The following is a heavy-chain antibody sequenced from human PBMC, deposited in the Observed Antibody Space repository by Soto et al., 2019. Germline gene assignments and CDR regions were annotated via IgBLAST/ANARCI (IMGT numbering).Heavy chain of an antibody. J-gene: IGHJ5*02. CDR2: ISAYNGNT. Sequence: ASVKFSCKASGYTFTSYGISWVRQAPGQGLEWMGWISAYNGNTNYAQKLQGRVTMATDTSTSTAYMELRSLRSDDTAVYYCARDIVVVPAAIGYNWFDPWGQGTLVTVSS. CDR1: GYTFTSYG. D-gene: IGHD2-2*01. CDR3: ARDIVVVPAAIGYNWFDP. V-gene: IGHV1-18*01.